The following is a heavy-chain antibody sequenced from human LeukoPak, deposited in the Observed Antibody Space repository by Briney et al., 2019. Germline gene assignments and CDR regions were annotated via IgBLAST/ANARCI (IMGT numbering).Heavy chain of an antibody. D-gene: IGHD6-13*01. CDR2: INHSGST. CDR1: GGSFSGYY. Sequence: SETLSLTCAVYGGSFSGYYWSWIRQPPGKGLEWIGEINHSGSTNYNPSLKSRVTIPVDTSKNQFSLKLSSVTAADTAVYYCARPIAAAGTRSGFDLWGRGTLVTVSS. V-gene: IGHV4-34*01. CDR3: ARPIAAAGTRSGFDL. J-gene: IGHJ2*01.